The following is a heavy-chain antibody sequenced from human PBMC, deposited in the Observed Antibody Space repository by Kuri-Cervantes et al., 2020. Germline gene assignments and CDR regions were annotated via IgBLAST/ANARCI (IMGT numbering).Heavy chain of an antibody. J-gene: IGHJ2*01. CDR2: INSDGSST. Sequence: GGSLRLSCAASGFTFSSYWMHWVRQAPGKGLVWVSRINSDGSSTSYADSVKGRFTISRDNSKNTLYLQMNSLRAEDTAVYYCAKEDYGSGSDPSWYFDLWGRGTLVTVSS. D-gene: IGHD3-10*01. CDR3: AKEDYGSGSDPSWYFDL. CDR1: GFTFSSYW. V-gene: IGHV3-74*01.